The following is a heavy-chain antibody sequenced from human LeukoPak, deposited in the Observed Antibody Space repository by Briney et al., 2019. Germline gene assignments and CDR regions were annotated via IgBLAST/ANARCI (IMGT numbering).Heavy chain of an antibody. Sequence: GGSLRLSCAASGFTFSSYEMSWVRQAPGKGLEWLSYISNSGTTIYYADSVKGRFTISRDNAKNSLFLQMNSLRAEDTAFYYCARDAHSAHDYWGQGTLVTVSS. CDR2: ISNSGTTI. CDR1: GFTFSSYE. J-gene: IGHJ4*02. V-gene: IGHV3-48*03. CDR3: ARDAHSAHDY. D-gene: IGHD1-26*01.